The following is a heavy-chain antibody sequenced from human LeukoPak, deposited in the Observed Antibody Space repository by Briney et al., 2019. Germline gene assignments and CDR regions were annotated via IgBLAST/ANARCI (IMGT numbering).Heavy chain of an antibody. CDR1: GFTFSSCG. CDR2: ISGSGGRT. CDR3: AKSPADYGDDQFDC. V-gene: IGHV3-23*01. D-gene: IGHD4-17*01. Sequence: GGSLRLSCAASGFTFSSCGMSWVRQTPGKGLEWVSGISGSGGRTYQADSVKGRFTISRDNSKNTLYLQMSSLRAEDTAVYYCAKSPADYGDDQFDCWGQGTMVTVSS. J-gene: IGHJ4*02.